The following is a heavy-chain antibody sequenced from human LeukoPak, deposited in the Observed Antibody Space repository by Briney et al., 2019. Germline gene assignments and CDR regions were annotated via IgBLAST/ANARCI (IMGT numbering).Heavy chain of an antibody. CDR1: GFTFSSYA. CDR2: ISYDGSNK. D-gene: IGHD3-3*01. CDR3: ARGRGTYYDFWSGYYTTPHPFDY. Sequence: GGSLRLSCAASGFTFSSYAMHWVRQAPGKGLEWVAVISYDGSNKYYADSVKGRFTISRDNSKNTLYLQMNSLRAEDTAVYYCARGRGTYYDFWSGYYTTPHPFDYWGQGTLVTVSS. J-gene: IGHJ4*02. V-gene: IGHV3-30-3*01.